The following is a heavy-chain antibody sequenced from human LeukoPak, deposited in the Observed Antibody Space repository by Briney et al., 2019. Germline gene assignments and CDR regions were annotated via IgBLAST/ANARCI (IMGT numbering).Heavy chain of an antibody. J-gene: IGHJ4*02. D-gene: IGHD3-3*01. V-gene: IGHV3-23*01. CDR2: ISGSGGST. CDR3: AKELVSITIFGVVTPIDY. Sequence: GGSLRLSCAASGFTFSSYAMSWVRQAPGKGLEWVSAISGSGGSTYYADSVKGRFTISRDNSKNTLYLQMNSLRAEDTAVYYCAKELVSITIFGVVTPIDYWGQGTLVTVSS. CDR1: GFTFSSYA.